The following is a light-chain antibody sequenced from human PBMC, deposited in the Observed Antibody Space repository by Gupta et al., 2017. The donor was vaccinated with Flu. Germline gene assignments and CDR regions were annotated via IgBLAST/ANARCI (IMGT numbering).Light chain of an antibody. Sequence: DIQMTQSPSSLSASIGDRVTITCRANQRISKYLNWYQQKPGKAPKLLIYAASKVQSGVPSRFSGSGSGTDFTLTISRRQPEDFATSNCQQRDSAPSTFGRRTKVEIK. V-gene: IGKV1-39*01. CDR2: AAS. CDR3: QQRDSAPST. CDR1: QRISKY. J-gene: IGKJ4*01.